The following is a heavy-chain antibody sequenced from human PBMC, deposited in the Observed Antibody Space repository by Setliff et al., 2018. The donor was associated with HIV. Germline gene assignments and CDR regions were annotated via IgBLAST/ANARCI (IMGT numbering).Heavy chain of an antibody. V-gene: IGHV4-39*01. CDR3: TRRDYNFWSSFNLKFYYNMDV. J-gene: IGHJ6*03. CDR1: GGSISSRMYN. Sequence: SETLSLTCTVSGGSISSRMYNWGWIRQPPGKGLEWIGNIFYSGSTSYNPSLKSRVTISVDTSKNQFSLKLASVTAADTAVYYCTRRDYNFWSSFNLKFYYNMDVWGKGTTVIVSS. D-gene: IGHD3-3*01. CDR2: IFYSGST.